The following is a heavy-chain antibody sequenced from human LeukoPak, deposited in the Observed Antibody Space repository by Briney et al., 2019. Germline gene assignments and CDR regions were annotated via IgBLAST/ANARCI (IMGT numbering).Heavy chain of an antibody. V-gene: IGHV4-59*01. CDR2: IYYSGST. CDR3: AGIQLERRWFDP. J-gene: IGHJ5*02. Sequence: SETLSLTCTVSGGSISSYYWSWIRQPPGKGLEWIGYIYYSGSTNYNPSLKSRVTRSVDTSKNQFSLKLSSVTAADTAVYYCAGIQLERRWFDPWGQGTLVTVSS. D-gene: IGHD1-1*01. CDR1: GGSISSYY.